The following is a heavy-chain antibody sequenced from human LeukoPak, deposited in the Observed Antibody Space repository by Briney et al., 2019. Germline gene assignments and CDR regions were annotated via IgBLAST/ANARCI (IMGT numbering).Heavy chain of an antibody. CDR1: GGSISSHC. CDR2: IYYSGST. CDR3: ARVLRGLYPDY. Sequence: SETLSLTCTVSGGSISSHCWSWIRQPPGKGLEWIGDIYYSGSTNYNPSLKSRVTISVDTSKNRFSLKLSSVTAADTAVYYCARVLRGLYPDYWGQGTLVTVSS. V-gene: IGHV4-59*11. D-gene: IGHD3-10*01. J-gene: IGHJ4*02.